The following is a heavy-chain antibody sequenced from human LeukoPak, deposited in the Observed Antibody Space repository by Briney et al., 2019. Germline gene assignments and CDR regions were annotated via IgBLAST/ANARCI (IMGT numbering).Heavy chain of an antibody. CDR3: AREMTTVTSSYMDV. CDR2: INAGNGNT. CDR1: GYTFTSYA. V-gene: IGHV1-3*03. Sequence: ASVKVSCKASGYTFTSYAMHWVRQAPGRRLEWMGWINAGNGNTKYSQEFQGRVTITRDTSASTAYMELSSLRSEDMAVYYCAREMTTVTSSYMDVWGKGTTVTVSS. J-gene: IGHJ6*03. D-gene: IGHD4-17*01.